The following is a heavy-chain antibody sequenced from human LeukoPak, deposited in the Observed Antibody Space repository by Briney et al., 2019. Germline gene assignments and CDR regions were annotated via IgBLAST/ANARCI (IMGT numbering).Heavy chain of an antibody. V-gene: IGHV1-46*01. CDR3: ARAHTAMVELDFDY. D-gene: IGHD5-18*01. CDR2: INPSGGST. J-gene: IGHJ4*02. Sequence: ASVEVSCKASGYTFTSYYMHWVRQAPGQGLKWMGIINPSGGSTSYAQKFQGRVTMTRDTSTSTVYTELSSLRSEDTAVYYCARAHTAMVELDFDYWGQGTLVTVSS. CDR1: GYTFTSYY.